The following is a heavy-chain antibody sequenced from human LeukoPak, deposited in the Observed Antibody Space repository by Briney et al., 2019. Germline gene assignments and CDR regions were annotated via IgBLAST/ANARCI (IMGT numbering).Heavy chain of an antibody. CDR3: ARHGWSYSSSPFDY. CDR2: IYYSGST. J-gene: IGHJ4*02. CDR1: GGSISSYY. V-gene: IGHV4-59*08. Sequence: SETLSLTCTVSGGSISSYYWSWIRQPPGKGLEWIGYIYYSGSTNYNPSLKSRVTISVDTSKSQFSLKLSSVTAADTAVYYCARHGWSYSSSPFDYWGQGTLVTVSS. D-gene: IGHD6-6*01.